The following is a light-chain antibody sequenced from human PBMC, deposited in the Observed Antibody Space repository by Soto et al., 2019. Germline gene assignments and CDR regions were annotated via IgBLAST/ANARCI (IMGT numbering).Light chain of an antibody. CDR2: DAS. V-gene: IGKV1-5*01. Sequence: DVQMTQSPSTVSASLGDRVTITCRASQNVDDSLAWYQQRPGKAPKLLIYDASILQSGVPSRFSGSGFGTKFTLTINGLQPDDFAVYFCQHFHTKPITFGQGTRLDIK. J-gene: IGKJ5*01. CDR3: QHFHTKPIT. CDR1: QNVDDS.